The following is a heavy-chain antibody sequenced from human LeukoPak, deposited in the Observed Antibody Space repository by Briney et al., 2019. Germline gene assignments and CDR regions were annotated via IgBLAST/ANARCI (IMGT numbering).Heavy chain of an antibody. CDR3: AREAAEFTFGGVIVYFWFDP. V-gene: IGHV4-30-4*08. D-gene: IGHD3-16*02. Sequence: SETLSLTCTVSGGSISSGDYYWSWIRQPPGKGLEWIGYIYYSGSTYYNPSLKSRVTISVDTSKNQFSLKLSSVTAADTAVYYCAREAAEFTFGGVIVYFWFDPWGQGTLVTVSS. CDR2: IYYSGST. J-gene: IGHJ5*02. CDR1: GGSISSGDYY.